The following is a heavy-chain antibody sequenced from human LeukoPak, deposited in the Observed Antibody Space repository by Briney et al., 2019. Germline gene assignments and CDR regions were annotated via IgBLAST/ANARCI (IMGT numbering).Heavy chain of an antibody. Sequence: GGSLRLSCAASGFTFSSYEMNWVRQAPGKGLEWVSAISGTGTTYYADSVKGRFTISRDNSKNTLYLQMNSLRAEDTAVYYCAKGKLYNTEGYFQHWGQGTLVTVSS. V-gene: IGHV3-23*01. J-gene: IGHJ1*01. D-gene: IGHD1-14*01. CDR2: ISGTGTT. CDR1: GFTFSSYE. CDR3: AKGKLYNTEGYFQH.